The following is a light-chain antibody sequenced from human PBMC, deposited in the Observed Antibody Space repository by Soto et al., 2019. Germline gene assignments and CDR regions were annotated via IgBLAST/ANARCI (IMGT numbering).Light chain of an antibody. CDR3: QQYDTSPWT. Sequence: EIVLTQSPGTLSLSSGERATLSCKTSQSVDNSYLAWYQHKQGQPPRLLIYGASGRATGIPDRFRASGSGTDFTLTITRLEPEDFAVYYCQQYDTSPWTFGPGTKVEIK. CDR2: GAS. CDR1: QSVDNSY. V-gene: IGKV3-20*01. J-gene: IGKJ1*01.